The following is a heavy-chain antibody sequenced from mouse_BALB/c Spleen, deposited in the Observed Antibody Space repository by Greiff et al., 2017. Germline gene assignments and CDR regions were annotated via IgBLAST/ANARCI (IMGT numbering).Heavy chain of an antibody. CDR2: INPSTGYT. J-gene: IGHJ2*01. Sequence: QVQLKESGAELAKPGASVKMSCKASGYTFTSYWMHWVKQRPGQGLEWIGYINPSTGYTEYNQKFKDKATLTADKSSSTAYMQLSSLTSEDSAVYYCARSDGNYLNFDYWGQGTTLTVSS. CDR1: GYTFTSYW. D-gene: IGHD2-1*01. CDR3: ARSDGNYLNFDY. V-gene: IGHV1-7*01.